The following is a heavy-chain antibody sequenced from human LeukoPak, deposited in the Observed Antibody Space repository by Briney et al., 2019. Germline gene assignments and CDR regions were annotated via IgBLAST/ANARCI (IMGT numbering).Heavy chain of an antibody. Sequence: ESSETLSLTCTVSGGSISSSSYYWGWIRQPPGKGLEWIGSIYYSGSTYYNPSLKSRVTMSVDTSKNQFSLKLSSVTAADTAVYYCARDAYGSGSYYRPNWFDPWGQGTLVTVSS. J-gene: IGHJ5*02. CDR3: ARDAYGSGSYYRPNWFDP. CDR2: IYYSGST. D-gene: IGHD3-10*01. CDR1: GGSISSSSYY. V-gene: IGHV4-39*07.